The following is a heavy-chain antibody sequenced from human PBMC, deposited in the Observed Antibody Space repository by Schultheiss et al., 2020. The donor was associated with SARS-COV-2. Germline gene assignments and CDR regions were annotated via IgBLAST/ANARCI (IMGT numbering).Heavy chain of an antibody. Sequence: ASVKVSCKASGYTFTSYGISWVRQAPGQGLEWMGWISAYNGNTNYAQKLQGRVTMTRNTSISTAYMELSSLRSEDTAVYYCARASSASYYASFDYWGQGTLVTVSS. CDR1: GYTFTSYG. CDR2: ISAYNGNT. V-gene: IGHV1-18*01. J-gene: IGHJ4*02. CDR3: ARASSASYYASFDY. D-gene: IGHD3-10*01.